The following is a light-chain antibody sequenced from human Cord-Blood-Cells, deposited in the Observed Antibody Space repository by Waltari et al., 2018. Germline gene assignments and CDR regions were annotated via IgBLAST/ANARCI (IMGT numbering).Light chain of an antibody. CDR3: QQYNSYSYS. J-gene: IGKJ2*03. Sequence: DIQMTQSPSTLSASVGDRVTIPCRASQSISSWLAWYQQKPGKAPKLLIYKASSLESGVQSRFSGSGSGTEFTLTISSLQPDDFATYYCQQYNSYSYSFGQGTKLEIK. CDR2: KAS. V-gene: IGKV1-5*03. CDR1: QSISSW.